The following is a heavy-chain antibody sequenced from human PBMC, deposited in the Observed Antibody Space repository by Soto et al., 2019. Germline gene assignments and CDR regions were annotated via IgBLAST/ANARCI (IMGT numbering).Heavy chain of an antibody. CDR3: ARDGDPQSAFWSGPLGGGRFDP. J-gene: IGHJ5*02. CDR2: IVPMFGTA. V-gene: IGHV1-69*12. CDR1: GGTFGNSA. D-gene: IGHD3-3*01. Sequence: QVQLVQSGAEVKKPGSSVNVSCKTSGGTFGNSAVTWVRQAPGQGLEWLGGIVPMFGTANYAQKFQGRVTITADESTSTASMELSSPNTDDTAVYYCARDGDPQSAFWSGPLGGGRFDPWGQGTLVTVSS.